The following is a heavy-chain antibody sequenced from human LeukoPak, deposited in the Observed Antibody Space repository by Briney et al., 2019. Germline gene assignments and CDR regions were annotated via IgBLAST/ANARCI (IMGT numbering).Heavy chain of an antibody. CDR2: IYYSGGT. CDR1: GESISAYY. J-gene: IGHJ6*03. Sequence: SEPLSLTCAVYGESISAYYWSWIRQPPGKGLEWIGSIYYSGGTYYNPSLKSRVTISVDTSRNQFSLNLSSVTAADTAVYYCARPLNYFYYMDVWGKGTTVTVSS. CDR3: ARPLNYFYYMDV. V-gene: IGHV4-39*01.